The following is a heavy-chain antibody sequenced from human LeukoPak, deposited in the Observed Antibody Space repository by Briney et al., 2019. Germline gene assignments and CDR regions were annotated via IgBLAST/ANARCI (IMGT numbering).Heavy chain of an antibody. CDR1: GYTFNTYG. D-gene: IGHD3-10*01. V-gene: IGHV1-18*01. Sequence: ASVKVSCKASGYTFNTYGITWVRQAPGQGLEWMGWISGYNGKTKYAQKLQDRVTMTTDTSTTTAYMELRSLRSDDTAVYYCARQRVRGVIDYWGQGTLVTVSS. CDR2: ISGYNGKT. CDR3: ARQRVRGVIDY. J-gene: IGHJ4*02.